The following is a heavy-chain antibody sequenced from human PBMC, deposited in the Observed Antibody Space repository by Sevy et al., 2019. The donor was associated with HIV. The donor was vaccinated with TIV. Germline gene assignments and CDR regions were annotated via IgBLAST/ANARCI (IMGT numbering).Heavy chain of an antibody. CDR1: GFTFSSYS. V-gene: IGHV3-21*01. CDR2: ISSSSSYI. Sequence: GGSLRLSCAPSGFTFSSYSMNWVRQAPGKGLEWVSSISSSSSYIYYADSVKGRFTISRDNAKNSLYLQMNSLRAEDTAVYYCARDRIAAAGTAYNWFDPWGQGTLVTVSS. CDR3: ARDRIAAAGTAYNWFDP. D-gene: IGHD6-13*01. J-gene: IGHJ5*02.